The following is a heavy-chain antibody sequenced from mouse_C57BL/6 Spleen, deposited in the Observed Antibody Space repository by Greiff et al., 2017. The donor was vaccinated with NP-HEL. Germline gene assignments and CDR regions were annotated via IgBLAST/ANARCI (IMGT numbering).Heavy chain of an antibody. CDR2: IRNKANNHAT. J-gene: IGHJ3*01. D-gene: IGHD3-2*02. CDR3: TSADSSGY. V-gene: IGHV6-6*01. Sequence: EVKLMESGGGLVQPGGSMKLSCAASGFTFSDAWMDWVRQSPEKGLEWVAEIRNKANNHATYYAESVKGRFTISRDDSKSSVYLQMNSLRAEDTGIYYCTSADSSGYWGQGTLVTVSA. CDR1: GFTFSDAW.